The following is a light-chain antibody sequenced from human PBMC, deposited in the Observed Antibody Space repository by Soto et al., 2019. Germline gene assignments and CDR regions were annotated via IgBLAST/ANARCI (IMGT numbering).Light chain of an antibody. Sequence: IVMTQSPDFLSVSLGERATINCRANQSVLFISNNKNFLAWYQHKPGQPPKLFLNWASTRESGVPDRFSGSGTGTDCTLTISSLHAEDVAVYYCQQFVHTPTFGQGTKVEI. V-gene: IGKV4-1*01. J-gene: IGKJ1*01. CDR2: WAS. CDR1: QSVLFISNNKNF. CDR3: QQFVHTPT.